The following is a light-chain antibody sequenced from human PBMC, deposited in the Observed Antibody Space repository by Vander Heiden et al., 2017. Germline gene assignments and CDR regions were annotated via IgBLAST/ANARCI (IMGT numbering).Light chain of an antibody. V-gene: IGLV1-44*01. CDR2: SNN. CDR1: SSTIGSNT. Sequence: QSVLTQPPSASGTPGQRVTISCSGSSSTIGSNTVNGYQQRPGTAPKLLIYSNNQRPSGVPDRFSGSKSGTSASLAISGLQSEDEADYYWAAWDDSLNGVVFGGGTKLTVL. CDR3: AAWDDSLNGVV. J-gene: IGLJ2*01.